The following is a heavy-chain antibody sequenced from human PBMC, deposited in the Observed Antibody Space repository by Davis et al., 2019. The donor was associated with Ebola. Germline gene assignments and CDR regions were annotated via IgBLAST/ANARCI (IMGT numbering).Heavy chain of an antibody. J-gene: IGHJ6*04. CDR3: ARDRSGFYGMDV. CDR1: GFTFSDYW. V-gene: IGHV3-7*03. Sequence: PGGSLRLSCVASGFTFSDYWMSWVRQAPGKGLEWVANIKQRGSEKYYADSVKGRFTISRDNAKNSLYLQMNSLRAEDTAVYYCARDRSGFYGMDVWGKGTTVTVSS. CDR2: IKQRGSEK.